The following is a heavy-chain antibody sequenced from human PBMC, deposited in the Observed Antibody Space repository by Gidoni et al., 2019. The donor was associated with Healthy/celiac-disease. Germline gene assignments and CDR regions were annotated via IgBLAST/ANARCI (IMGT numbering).Heavy chain of an antibody. V-gene: IGHV3-15*01. CDR3: TTDLDYYDSSGYYFGSYFDL. J-gene: IGHJ2*01. CDR1: GFTFSNAW. Sequence: EVQLVESGGGLVKPGGSLRLSCAASGFTFSNAWMSWVRQAPGKGLKWVGRIKSKTDGGTTDYAAPVKGRFTISRDDSKNTLYLQMNSLKTEDTAVYYCTTDLDYYDSSGYYFGSYFDLWGRGTLVTVSS. CDR2: IKSKTDGGTT. D-gene: IGHD3-22*01.